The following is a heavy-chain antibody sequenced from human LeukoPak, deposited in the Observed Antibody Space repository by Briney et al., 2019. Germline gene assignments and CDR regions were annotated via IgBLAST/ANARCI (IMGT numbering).Heavy chain of an antibody. CDR1: TFTFSTYW. V-gene: IGHV3-7*01. Sequence: GGSLRLSCAASTFTFSTYWMTWVRQAPGKGPEFVANINQDGSVKNYVDSVKGRFTTSRDNAKNSLSLQLNSLRVEDTAVYYCARGHYDVLAASYKWTPDYWGQGTLVTVSS. J-gene: IGHJ4*02. CDR2: INQDGSVK. D-gene: IGHD3-9*01. CDR3: ARGHYDVLAASYKWTPDY.